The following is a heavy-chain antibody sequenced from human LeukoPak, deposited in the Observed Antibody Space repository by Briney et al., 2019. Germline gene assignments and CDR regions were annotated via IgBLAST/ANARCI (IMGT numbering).Heavy chain of an antibody. CDR1: GGSISSYY. CDR3: ARHKLGGLWLNSFDY. CDR2: IYYSGST. J-gene: IGHJ4*02. D-gene: IGHD5-18*01. V-gene: IGHV4-59*08. Sequence: SETLSLTCTVSGGSISSYYWSWIRQPPGKGLEWIGYIYYSGSTNYNPSLESRVTISVDTSKNQFSLKLSSVTAADTAVYYCARHKLGGLWLNSFDYWGQGTQVTVSS.